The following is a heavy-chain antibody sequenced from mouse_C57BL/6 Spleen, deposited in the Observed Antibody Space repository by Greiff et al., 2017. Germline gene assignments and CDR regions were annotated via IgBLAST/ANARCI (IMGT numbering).Heavy chain of an antibody. V-gene: IGHV1-69*01. Sequence: VQLQQPGAELVMPGASVKLSCKASGYTFTSYWMHWVKQRPGQGLEWIGEIDPSDSYTNYNQKFKGKTTLTVDKSSSTAYMQLSSLTSEDSAVYYCARWEVGYYYAMDYWGQGTSVTVSS. CDR1: GYTFTSYW. CDR2: IDPSDSYT. CDR3: ARWEVGYYYAMDY. J-gene: IGHJ4*01. D-gene: IGHD4-1*01.